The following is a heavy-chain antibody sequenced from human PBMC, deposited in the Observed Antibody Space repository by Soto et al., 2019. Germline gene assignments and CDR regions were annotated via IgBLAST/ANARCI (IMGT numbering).Heavy chain of an antibody. CDR1: GGSISSGNYS. CDR2: IYYSGST. V-gene: IGHV4-30-4*01. D-gene: IGHD2-15*01. J-gene: IGHJ5*02. CDR3: ARAFLPPYSDRTYFGGWFDP. Sequence: PSETLSLTCTVSGGSISSGNYSWIWIRQPPGKGLEWIGHIYYSGSTYFNPSLKSRLTISVDASKNYFSLKLSSVTAADPAVYSCARAFLPPYSDRTYFGGWFDPWGPGTLLTVSS.